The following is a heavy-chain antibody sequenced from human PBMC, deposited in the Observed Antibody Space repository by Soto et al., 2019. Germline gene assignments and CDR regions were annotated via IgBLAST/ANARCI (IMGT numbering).Heavy chain of an antibody. CDR3: ARDLGYCSSTSCPNDY. V-gene: IGHV1-18*01. Sequence: QVQLVQSGAEVKKPGASVKVSCKASGYTFTSYGISWVRQAPGQGREWMGWSSAYNDNTNYARKLQGKVTMTTDTSTSTAYMELRSLRSDDTAVYYCARDLGYCSSTSCPNDYWGQGTLVTVSS. CDR1: GYTFTSYG. J-gene: IGHJ4*02. D-gene: IGHD2-2*03. CDR2: SSAYNDNT.